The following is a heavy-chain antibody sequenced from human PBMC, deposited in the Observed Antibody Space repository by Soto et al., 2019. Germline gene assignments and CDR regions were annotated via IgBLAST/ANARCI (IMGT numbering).Heavy chain of an antibody. CDR1: GYTFTSYG. D-gene: IGHD1-26*01. CDR2: ISAYNGNT. CDR3: ARDRGSYALDY. V-gene: IGHV1-18*01. J-gene: IGHJ4*02. Sequence: QVQLVQSGAEVKKPGASVKVSCKASGYTFTSYGITWVRQAPGQGLEWMGWISAYNGNTNYAQKIQGRVTMTTDTATRTGYMELRSLRSDDTAVYYWARDRGSYALDYWGQVALVTVAS.